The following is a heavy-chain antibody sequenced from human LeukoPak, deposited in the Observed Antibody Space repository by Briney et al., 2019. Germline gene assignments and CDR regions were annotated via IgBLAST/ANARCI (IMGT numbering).Heavy chain of an antibody. CDR3: ARYRSITIFGVVIRHFDY. CDR1: GFTFSSYW. J-gene: IGHJ4*02. D-gene: IGHD3-3*01. CDR2: IKQDGSEK. Sequence: GGSLRLSCAASGFTFSSYWMSWVRQAPGKGLEWVANIKQDGSEKYYVDSVKGRFTISRDNAKNSLYLQMNSLRAEDTAVYYCARYRSITIFGVVIRHFDYWGQGTLVIVSS. V-gene: IGHV3-7*01.